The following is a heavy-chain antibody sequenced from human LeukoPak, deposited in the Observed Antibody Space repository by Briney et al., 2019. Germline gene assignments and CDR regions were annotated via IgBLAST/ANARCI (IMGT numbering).Heavy chain of an antibody. CDR3: AREPTSGSCYFDY. Sequence: GASVKVSCKTSGYTFITSYTHWARQAPGQGLEWMGMINPIDGNTNRPQKFRGRLTVTRDTSTSTVYMELSSLTSEDTAVYFCAREPTSGSCYFDYWGQGTLVTVSS. CDR2: INPIDGNT. J-gene: IGHJ4*02. D-gene: IGHD1-26*01. CDR1: GYTFITSY. V-gene: IGHV1-46*01.